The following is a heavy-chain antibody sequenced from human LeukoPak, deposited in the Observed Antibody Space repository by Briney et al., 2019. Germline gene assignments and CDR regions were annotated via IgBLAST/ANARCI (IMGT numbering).Heavy chain of an antibody. CDR3: ARASGSYYRGIDY. J-gene: IGHJ4*02. CDR1: GLTVSSNY. Sequence: PGGSLRLSCAASGLTVSSNYMNWVRQAPGKGLEWVSSISSSSSFIYSPDSVKGRFTISRDNANNSLYLQMNSLRAEDTAVYYCARASGSYYRGIDYWGQGTLVTVSS. D-gene: IGHD1-26*01. CDR2: ISSSSSFI. V-gene: IGHV3-21*01.